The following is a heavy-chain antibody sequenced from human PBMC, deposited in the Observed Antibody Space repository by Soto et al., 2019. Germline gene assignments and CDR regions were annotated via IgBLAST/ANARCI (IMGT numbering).Heavy chain of an antibody. CDR2: ISYDGSNK. V-gene: IGHV3-30*03. CDR1: GFTFSSYG. D-gene: IGHD5-12*01. CDR3: ATDIVARPDQDYYYGMDV. Sequence: GSLRLSCAASGFTFSSYGMHWVRQAPGKGLEWVAVISYDGSNKYYADSVKGRFTISRDNSKNTLYLQMNSLRAEDTAVYYCATDIVARPDQDYYYGMDVWGQGTTVTVSS. J-gene: IGHJ6*02.